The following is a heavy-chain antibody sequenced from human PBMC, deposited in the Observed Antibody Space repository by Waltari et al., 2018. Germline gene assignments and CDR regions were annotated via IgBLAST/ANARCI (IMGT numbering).Heavy chain of an antibody. Sequence: VQLLESGGCLVQPGGSLRLSCSASGFTFSSYAMSCVRHAPGKGREWVSAISGRGGSIDYADSVKGRFTISRDNSKNTLYLQMNSLRAEDTAVYYCAQDRPIYDSSGYGDNWFDPWGQGTLVTGSS. CDR1: GFTFSSYA. J-gene: IGHJ5*02. D-gene: IGHD3-22*01. CDR2: ISGRGGSI. V-gene: IGHV3-23*01. CDR3: AQDRPIYDSSGYGDNWFDP.